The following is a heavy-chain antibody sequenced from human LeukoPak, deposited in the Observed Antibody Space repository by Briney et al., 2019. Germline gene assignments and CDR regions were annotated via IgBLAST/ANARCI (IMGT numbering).Heavy chain of an antibody. CDR2: ISSSSSYI. CDR1: GFTFSSYS. Sequence: GGSLRLSCAASGFTFSSYSMNWVRQAPGKGLEWVSSISSSSSYIYYADSVKGRFTISRDNAKNSLYLQMNSLRAEDTAVYYCARAGRGYYDSSANSWVIYYFDYWGQGTLVTVSS. J-gene: IGHJ4*02. V-gene: IGHV3-21*01. D-gene: IGHD3-22*01. CDR3: ARAGRGYYDSSANSWVIYYFDY.